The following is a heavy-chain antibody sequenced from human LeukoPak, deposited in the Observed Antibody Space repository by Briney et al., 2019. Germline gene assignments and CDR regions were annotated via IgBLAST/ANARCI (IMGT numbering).Heavy chain of an antibody. Sequence: GGSLRLSCAAPGFTVSSNYMSWVRQAPGKGLEWVSVIYSGGSTYYADSVKGRFTISRDNSKNTLYLQMNSLRAEDTAVYYCARSGYCSGGSCYLDAFDIWGQGTMVTVSS. V-gene: IGHV3-53*01. D-gene: IGHD2-15*01. CDR3: ARSGYCSGGSCYLDAFDI. J-gene: IGHJ3*02. CDR2: IYSGGST. CDR1: GFTVSSNY.